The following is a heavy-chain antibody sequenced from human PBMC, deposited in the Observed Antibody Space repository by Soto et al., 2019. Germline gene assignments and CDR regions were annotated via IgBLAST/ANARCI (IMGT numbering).Heavy chain of an antibody. D-gene: IGHD3-10*01. J-gene: IGHJ4*02. CDR1: GCTSSSYS. V-gene: IGHV3-23*01. CDR2: FRGSGDDGTT. Sequence: GSLRRSCAASGCTSSSYSMSWVRQAPGKGLEWVSGFRGSGDDGTTYYADSVKGRFTISRDNSKNMLFLQMNSLRAEDTAIYYCAKKVNSGSGSQYFDYWGQGTLVTVS. CDR3: AKKVNSGSGSQYFDY.